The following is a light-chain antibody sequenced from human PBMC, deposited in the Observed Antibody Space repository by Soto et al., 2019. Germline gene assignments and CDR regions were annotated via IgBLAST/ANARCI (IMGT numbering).Light chain of an antibody. CDR2: GAS. CDR3: QQYNNWWT. J-gene: IGKJ1*01. Sequence: IMMTHSPATLSVSPWERATLSCRAGQSVSGSLAWYQQKPGQAPRLLIYGASTRATGIPARFSGSGSGTEFTLTINSLQSEDFAVYYCQQYNNWWTFGQGTKVDIK. V-gene: IGKV3-15*01. CDR1: QSVSGS.